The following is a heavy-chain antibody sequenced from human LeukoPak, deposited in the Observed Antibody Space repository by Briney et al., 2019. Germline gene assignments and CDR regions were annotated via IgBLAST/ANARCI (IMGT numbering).Heavy chain of an antibody. Sequence: GGSLRLSCSASGFIFSNYATHWARQAPGKGLEYVSATSTNGDTTYYADSVKGRFTISRDNSKNTLYLQMSSLRAEDTAVYYCVKPLGSGRNNCFDPWGQGTLVTVSS. CDR2: TSTNGDTT. CDR1: GFIFSNYA. J-gene: IGHJ5*02. CDR3: VKPLGSGRNNCFDP. D-gene: IGHD3-10*01. V-gene: IGHV3-64D*06.